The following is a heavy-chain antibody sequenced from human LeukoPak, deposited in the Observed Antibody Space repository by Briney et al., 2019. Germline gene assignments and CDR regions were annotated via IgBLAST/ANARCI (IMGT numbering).Heavy chain of an antibody. Sequence: GGSLRLSCAASGFTFSSYDMNWVRKAPGKGLEWVSYISSSGSTMYYADSVKGRFTISRDNAKSSMYLQVNSLRAEDTAVYYCARDRSSGYSGSNDYWGQGTLVTVSS. CDR3: ARDRSSGYSGSNDY. D-gene: IGHD5-12*01. CDR1: GFTFSSYD. CDR2: ISSSGSTM. J-gene: IGHJ4*02. V-gene: IGHV3-48*03.